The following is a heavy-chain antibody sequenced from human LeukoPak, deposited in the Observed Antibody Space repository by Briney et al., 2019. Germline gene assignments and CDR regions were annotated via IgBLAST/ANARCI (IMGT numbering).Heavy chain of an antibody. V-gene: IGHV1-2*02. CDR1: GYTFTGYY. D-gene: IGHD1-1*01. Sequence: ASVKVSCKASGYTFTGYYIHWVRQAPGQGLEWMGWINPNSGDTNYAQKFQDRVTMTRDTSINTAYMELSRLKSDDTAVYFCARRALEFDPWGQGTLVIVSS. CDR3: ARRALEFDP. CDR2: INPNSGDT. J-gene: IGHJ5*02.